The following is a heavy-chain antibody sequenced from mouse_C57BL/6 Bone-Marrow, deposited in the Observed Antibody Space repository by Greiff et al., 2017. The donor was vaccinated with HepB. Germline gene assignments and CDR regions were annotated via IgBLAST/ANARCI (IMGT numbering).Heavy chain of an antibody. J-gene: IGHJ4*01. Sequence: VQLKESGAELVKPGASVKLSCTASGFNIKDYYMHWVKQRTEQGLGWIGRIDPEDGETKYAPKFQGKATITADTSSNTAYLQLSSLTSEDTAVYYCARSGGYGSSYEDAMDYWGQGTSVTVSS. V-gene: IGHV14-2*01. CDR3: ARSGGYGSSYEDAMDY. CDR1: GFNIKDYY. D-gene: IGHD1-1*01. CDR2: IDPEDGET.